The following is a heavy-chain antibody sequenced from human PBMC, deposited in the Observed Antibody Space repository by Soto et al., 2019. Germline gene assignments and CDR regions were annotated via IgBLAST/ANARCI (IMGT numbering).Heavy chain of an antibody. CDR3: AREGWLRGAFDI. J-gene: IGHJ3*02. CDR1: GFTFSSYA. Sequence: GGSLRLSCAASGFTFSSYAMHWVRQAPGKGLEYVSAISSNGGSTYYANSVKGRFTISRDNSKNTLYLQMGSLRAEDMAVYYCAREGWLRGAFDIWGQGTMVTVSS. D-gene: IGHD2-15*01. V-gene: IGHV3-64*01. CDR2: ISSNGGST.